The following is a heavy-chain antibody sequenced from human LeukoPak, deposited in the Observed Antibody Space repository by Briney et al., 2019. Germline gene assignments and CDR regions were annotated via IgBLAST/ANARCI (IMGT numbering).Heavy chain of an antibody. CDR2: INHSGST. Sequence: SETLSLTCAVYGGSFSGYYWSWIRQPPGKGLEWIGEINHSGSTNYNPSLKSRVTISVDTSKSQFSLKLSSVTAADTAVYYCARVAIFGVVMNWGQGTLVTVSS. CDR3: ARVAIFGVVMN. CDR1: GGSFSGYY. V-gene: IGHV4-34*01. J-gene: IGHJ4*02. D-gene: IGHD3-3*01.